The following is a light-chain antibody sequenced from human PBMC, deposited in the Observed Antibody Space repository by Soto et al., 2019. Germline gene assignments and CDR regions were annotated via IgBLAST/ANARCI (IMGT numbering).Light chain of an antibody. J-gene: IGLJ1*01. Sequence: QSLLTQPASVSGSPGQSITISCTGTSSDVGGYNYVSWYQQHPGKAPKLMIYEVSNRPSGVPNRFSGSKSGNTASLTISGLQAEDEADYYCRSYTRSRSYVFGTGTKGTV. V-gene: IGLV2-14*01. CDR3: RSYTRSRSYV. CDR2: EVS. CDR1: SSDVGGYNY.